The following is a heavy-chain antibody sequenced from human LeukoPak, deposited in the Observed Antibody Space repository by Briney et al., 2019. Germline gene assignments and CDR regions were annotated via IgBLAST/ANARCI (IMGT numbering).Heavy chain of an antibody. Sequence: PSETLSLTCAVYGGSFSGYYWTYIRQPPGRGLEWIGEINHSGSTNYNPSLKSRVTISVDTSKNQFSLKLSSVTAVDTAVYYCARSHYYDSSGSHNNWFDPWGQGTLVTVSS. V-gene: IGHV4-34*01. CDR1: GGSFSGYY. J-gene: IGHJ5*02. D-gene: IGHD3-22*01. CDR2: INHSGST. CDR3: ARSHYYDSSGSHNNWFDP.